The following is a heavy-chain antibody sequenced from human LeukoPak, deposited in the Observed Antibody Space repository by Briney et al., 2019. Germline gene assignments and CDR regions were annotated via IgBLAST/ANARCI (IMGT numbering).Heavy chain of an antibody. CDR1: GYTFTSYA. D-gene: IGHD6-19*01. CDR3: ARWGGTVAGNGVRYYYGMDV. V-gene: IGHV1-3*01. CDR2: INAGNGNT. J-gene: IGHJ6*04. Sequence: ASVKVSCKASGYTFTSYAMQWVRQAPGQRLEWMGWINAGNGNTKYSQKFQGRVTITRDTSASTAYMELSSLRSEDTAVYYCARWGGTVAGNGVRYYYGMDVWGKGTTVTVSS.